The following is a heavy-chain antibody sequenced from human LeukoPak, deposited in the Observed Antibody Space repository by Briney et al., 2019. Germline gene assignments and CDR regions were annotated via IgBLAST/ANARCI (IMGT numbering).Heavy chain of an antibody. D-gene: IGHD1-26*01. CDR3: SRGSFSGFDY. Sequence: GGSLRHSCAASGFTFSSYWMHWVRQAPGKGLVWVSNIKTDGSITTYADSVKGRFTISRDNAKNTLYLQMNSLRAEDTAVYFCSRGSFSGFDYWGQGTLVTVPS. V-gene: IGHV3-74*01. CDR1: GFTFSSYW. J-gene: IGHJ4*02. CDR2: IKTDGSIT.